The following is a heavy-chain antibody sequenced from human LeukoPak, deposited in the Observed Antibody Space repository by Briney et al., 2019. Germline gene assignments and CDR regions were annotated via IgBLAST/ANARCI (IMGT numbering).Heavy chain of an antibody. CDR3: TRNANYYDSSGYPY. D-gene: IGHD3-22*01. J-gene: IGHJ4*02. V-gene: IGHV3-49*04. CDR2: IRSKAYGGTT. CDR1: GFTFGDYA. Sequence: AGGSLRLSCTASGFTFGDYAMSWVRQAPGKGLEWVGFIRSKAYGGTTEYAASVKGRFTISRDDSKSIAYLQMNSLKTEDTAVYYCTRNANYYDSSGYPYWGQGTLVTVSS.